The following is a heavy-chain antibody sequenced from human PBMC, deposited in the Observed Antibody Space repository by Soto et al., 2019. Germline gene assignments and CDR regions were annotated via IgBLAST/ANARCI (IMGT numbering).Heavy chain of an antibody. D-gene: IGHD7-27*01. CDR3: ARGRYCLTGRCFPNWFDS. J-gene: IGHJ5*01. Sequence: SDTLSLTCSVSGDSISNLDYFWAWIRQPPGQALEYIGYIYKSATTYYNPSFESRVAISVETSMSQFSLNVTSVTAADTAVYFCARGRYCLTGRCFPNWFDSWGQGALVTVSS. CDR2: IYKSATT. CDR1: GDSISNLDYF. V-gene: IGHV4-30-4*02.